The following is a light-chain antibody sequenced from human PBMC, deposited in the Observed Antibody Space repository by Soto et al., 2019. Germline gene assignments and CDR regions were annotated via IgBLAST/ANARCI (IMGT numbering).Light chain of an antibody. J-gene: IGLJ1*01. Sequence: QSVLAQPASVSGSPGQSIAISCTGTSSDVGAYNYVSWYQQHPGKAPKPIVHEVSDRPSGVSDRFSGSKSGNTASLTISGLQAEDEADYSCSSYTGAYTLVFGTGTKVPVL. CDR1: SSDVGAYNY. CDR3: SSYTGAYTLV. V-gene: IGLV2-14*01. CDR2: EVS.